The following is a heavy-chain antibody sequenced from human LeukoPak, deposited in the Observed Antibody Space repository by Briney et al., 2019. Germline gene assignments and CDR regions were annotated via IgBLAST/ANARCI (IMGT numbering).Heavy chain of an antibody. D-gene: IGHD6-13*01. CDR3: ARDGGPAYSSSWYLY. J-gene: IGHJ4*02. Sequence: GGSLRLSCAASGFTFSSYEMNWVRQAPGKGLEWVSYISSSGSTIYYADSLKGRFTISRDNAKNSLYLQMNSLRAEDTAVYYCARDGGPAYSSSWYLYWGQGTLVTVSS. V-gene: IGHV3-48*03. CDR1: GFTFSSYE. CDR2: ISSSGSTI.